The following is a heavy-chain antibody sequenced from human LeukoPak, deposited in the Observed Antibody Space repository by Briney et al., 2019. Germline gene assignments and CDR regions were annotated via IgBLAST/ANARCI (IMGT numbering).Heavy chain of an antibody. D-gene: IGHD1-26*01. CDR3: ARGPRSYYFDY. CDR1: GFTFSSYS. J-gene: IGHJ4*02. CDR2: ISSSSSTI. Sequence: GGSLRLSCAASGFTFSSYSMNWVRQAPGKGLEWVSYISSSSSTIYYADSVKGRFTISRDNAKNSLYLQTNSLRAEDTAVYYCARGPRSYYFDYWGQGTLVTVSS. V-gene: IGHV3-48*04.